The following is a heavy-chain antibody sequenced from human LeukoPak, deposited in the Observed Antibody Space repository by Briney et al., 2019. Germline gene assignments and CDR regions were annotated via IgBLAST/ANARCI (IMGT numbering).Heavy chain of an antibody. D-gene: IGHD3-22*01. CDR3: ARDDAHDSSGYYY. Sequence: SETLSLTCAVSGGSISSSNWWSWVRQPPGKGLEWIGYIYHSGSTYYNPSLKSRVTISVDRSKNQFSLKLSSVTAADTAVYYCARDDAHDSSGYYYWGQGTLVTVSS. CDR1: GGSISSSNW. V-gene: IGHV4-4*02. CDR2: IYHSGST. J-gene: IGHJ4*02.